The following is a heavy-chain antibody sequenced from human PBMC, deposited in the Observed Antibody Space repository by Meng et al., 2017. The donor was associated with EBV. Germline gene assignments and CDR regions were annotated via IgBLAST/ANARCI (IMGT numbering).Heavy chain of an antibody. Sequence: QVAVLQSGAEVKKLWASVKVSLKTSGGTFRSDAGSWVRQAPGQGLEWMGGLIPMVGAPHYAQKFQGRVTIIADESTSTHSMELNSLRSEDTAMYYCASESGRGFTPNYWGQGTLVTVSS. J-gene: IGHJ4*02. CDR1: GGTFRSDA. V-gene: IGHV1-69*01. CDR3: ASESGRGFTPNY. CDR2: LIPMVGAP. D-gene: IGHD3-10*01.